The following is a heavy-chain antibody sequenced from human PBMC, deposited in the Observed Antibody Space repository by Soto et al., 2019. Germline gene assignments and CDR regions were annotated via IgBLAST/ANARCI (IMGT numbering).Heavy chain of an antibody. V-gene: IGHV4-59*01. CDR2: ISYSGST. J-gene: IGHJ4*02. CDR3: ARYSGTYYVY. CDR1: SGSISNFY. Sequence: PSETLSLTCTVSSGSISNFYWSWIRQPPGRGLEWIGFISYSGSTSYNPSLKSRVTMSVDTSKNHFSLKLRSVTAADTAVYYCARYSGTYYVYSGQGTRVTVSS. D-gene: IGHD1-26*01.